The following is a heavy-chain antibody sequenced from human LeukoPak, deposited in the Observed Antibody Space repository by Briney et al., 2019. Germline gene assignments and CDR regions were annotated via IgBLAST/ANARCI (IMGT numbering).Heavy chain of an antibody. CDR2: ISAYNGNT. V-gene: IGHV1-18*01. CDR3: ARDYKSYYYDSSGYYYHLVDCGY. Sequence: ASVKVSCKASGYTFTSYGISWVRQAPGQGLEWMGWISAYNGNTNYAQKLQGRVTMTTDTSTSTAYMELRSLRSDDTAVYYCARDYKSYYYDSSGYYYHLVDCGYWGQGTLVTVSS. J-gene: IGHJ4*02. D-gene: IGHD3-22*01. CDR1: GYTFTSYG.